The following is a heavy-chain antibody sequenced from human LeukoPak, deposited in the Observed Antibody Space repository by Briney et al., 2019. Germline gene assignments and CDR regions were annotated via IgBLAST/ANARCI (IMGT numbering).Heavy chain of an antibody. CDR2: INQRGCT. J-gene: IGHJ4*02. D-gene: IGHD3-22*01. Sequence: PSETLSLTCAVYSGSFSGYFWTYVRQPPGMGLEWVGEINQRGCTNYNPSLKSRVTMSVDTSKNQFSLRLSSVTAADTAVYYCARGSIYYGDSSVYFVYWAQGTLVTVSS. CDR3: ARGSIYYGDSSVYFVY. V-gene: IGHV4-34*01. CDR1: SGSFSGYF.